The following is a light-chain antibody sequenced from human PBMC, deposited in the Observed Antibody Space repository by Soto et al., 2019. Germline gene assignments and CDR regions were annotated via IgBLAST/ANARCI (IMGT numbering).Light chain of an antibody. J-gene: IGKJ4*01. Sequence: DIQMTQSPSSLSASVGDSVTITCRASQGIGNYLAWFQQKPGQAPKSLIYGASTLQSGVPSKFSGSGSGTDFTLTISSLQPEDFATYYCQQYDTYPLTFGGGTKVEIK. CDR3: QQYDTYPLT. CDR1: QGIGNY. V-gene: IGKV1-16*02. CDR2: GAS.